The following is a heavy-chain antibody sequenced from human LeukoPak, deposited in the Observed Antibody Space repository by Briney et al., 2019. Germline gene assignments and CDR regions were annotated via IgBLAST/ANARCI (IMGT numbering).Heavy chain of an antibody. CDR1: AYIFSNYW. D-gene: IGHD1-1*01. Sequence: GESLKISCQGSAYIFSNYWIGWVRQMPGKGLEWMGIIYPGDSGTRYSPSFQGQVTISADKSIGTAYLQWSSLKASDTAMYFCARRWMHYNDPNDAFDIWGQGTMVIVSS. CDR3: ARRWMHYNDPNDAFDI. V-gene: IGHV5-51*01. CDR2: IYPGDSGT. J-gene: IGHJ3*02.